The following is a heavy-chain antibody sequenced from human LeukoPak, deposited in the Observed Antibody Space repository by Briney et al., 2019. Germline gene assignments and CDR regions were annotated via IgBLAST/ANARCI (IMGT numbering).Heavy chain of an antibody. J-gene: IGHJ4*02. CDR1: GGTFSSYA. CDR2: IIPIFGTA. D-gene: IGHD3-3*01. CDR3: ASTTYYDFWSGYSRFDY. V-gene: IGHV1-69*05. Sequence: SVKVSCKASGGTFSSYAISWVRQAPGQGLGWMGGIIPIFGTANYAQKFQGRVTITTDESTSTAYMELSSLRSEDTAVYYCASTTYYDFWSGYSRFDYWGQGTLVTVSS.